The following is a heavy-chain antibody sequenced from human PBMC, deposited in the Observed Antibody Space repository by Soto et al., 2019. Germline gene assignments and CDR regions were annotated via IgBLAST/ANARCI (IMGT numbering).Heavy chain of an antibody. J-gene: IGHJ6*03. CDR3: ARALRYSSSYPVYYYMAV. CDR1: GGTFSSYT. CDR2: IIPSLGIA. V-gene: IGHV1-69*02. Sequence: QVQLVQSGAEVKKPGSSVKVSCKASGGTFSSYTISWVRQATGQGLEWMGRIIPSLGIANYAQKFQGRVTITADKSTSTAYMELSSLRSEDTAVYYWARALRYSSSYPVYYYMAVWGKGTTVTVAS. D-gene: IGHD6-13*01.